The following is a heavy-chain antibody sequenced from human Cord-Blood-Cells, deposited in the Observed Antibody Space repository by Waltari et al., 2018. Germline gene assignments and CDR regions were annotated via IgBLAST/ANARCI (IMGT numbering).Heavy chain of an antibody. D-gene: IGHD1-26*01. CDR3: ARVELVAATDY. Sequence: QLQLQESGPGLVKPSQILSLTCTVSVGSLIRGGSYWSWIRQHPGTGLEWIGYIYYSGRTYYTPSLKSRVTISVDTSKNQFSLKRSSVTAADTAVYSCARVELVAATDYWGQGTLVTVSS. CDR2: IYYSGRT. CDR1: VGSLIRGGSY. V-gene: IGHV4-31*03. J-gene: IGHJ4*02.